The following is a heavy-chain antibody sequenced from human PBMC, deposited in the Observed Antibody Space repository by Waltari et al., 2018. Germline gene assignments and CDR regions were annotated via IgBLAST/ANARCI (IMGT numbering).Heavy chain of an antibody. D-gene: IGHD3-16*01. J-gene: IGHJ3*01. V-gene: IGHV4-39*01. CDR2: ISYSAAT. CDR3: ATYVGASIGTAAFDV. CDR1: GDSITTNRHY. Sequence: QLHLQESGPGLVQPSETLSLTCSVSGDSITTNRHYWGWIRQPPGKGLEWTATISYSAATYTNPSLKSRVTISVDTFKNQFSLKLSSVTAADTAVYYCATYVGASIGTAAFDVWGQGTMVTVSS.